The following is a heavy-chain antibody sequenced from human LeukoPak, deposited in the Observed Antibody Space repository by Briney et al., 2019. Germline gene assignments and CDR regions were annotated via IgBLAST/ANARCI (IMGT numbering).Heavy chain of an antibody. CDR2: ISGSSGNT. D-gene: IGHD1-1*01. V-gene: IGHV3-23*01. CDR1: GLTFSDHA. Sequence: PGGYLRLTCAASGLTFSDHAMGWVRQAPGKGLEWVSSISGSSGNTYYADSVKGRYSISRDNYKNTVFLQINRLRAEDTAIYYCANWGAGTKGLYWGQGTLVTVSS. J-gene: IGHJ4*02. CDR3: ANWGAGTKGLY.